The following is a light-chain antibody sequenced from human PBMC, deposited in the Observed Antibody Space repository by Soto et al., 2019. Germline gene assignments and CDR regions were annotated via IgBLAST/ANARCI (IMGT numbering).Light chain of an antibody. CDR1: QGVLFSPNDKNY. Sequence: EIVMTQSPDSLAVSLGERDTINCESSQGVLFSPNDKNYLAWYKQRQEQAPALIIHWASTRASGVPDRFSGSGCGKEFARTINCLQAEDVAVYYCQEYYTAPFTFGGGAKVDI. CDR2: WAS. CDR3: QEYYTAPFT. V-gene: IGKV4-1*01. J-gene: IGKJ4*01.